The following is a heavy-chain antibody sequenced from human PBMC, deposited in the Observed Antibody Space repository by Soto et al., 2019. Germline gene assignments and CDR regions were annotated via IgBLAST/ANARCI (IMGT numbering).Heavy chain of an antibody. CDR3: ARDGPKQWLAYYYYYGMDV. V-gene: IGHV1-69*01. D-gene: IGHD6-19*01. Sequence: QVQLVQSGAEVKKPGSSVKVSCKASGGTFSSYAISWVRQAPGQGLEWMGGIIPIFGTANYAQKFQGRVTITADESTSTDYMELSSLRSEDTAVYYCARDGPKQWLAYYYYYGMDVWGQGTTVTVSS. J-gene: IGHJ6*02. CDR1: GGTFSSYA. CDR2: IIPIFGTA.